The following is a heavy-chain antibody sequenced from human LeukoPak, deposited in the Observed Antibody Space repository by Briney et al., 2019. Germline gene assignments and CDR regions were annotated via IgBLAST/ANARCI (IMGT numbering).Heavy chain of an antibody. J-gene: IGHJ3*02. CDR2: IYSSGST. CDR1: GDSISSYY. V-gene: IGHV4-59*01. Sequence: SETLSLTCAVSGDSISSYYWSWIRQPPGKGLEWIGYIYSSGSTNYNPSLKSRLTISVGTSKNQFSLKLSSVTAADTAVYYCARGVRPLLHAFDIWGQGTMVTVSS. CDR3: ARGVRPLLHAFDI.